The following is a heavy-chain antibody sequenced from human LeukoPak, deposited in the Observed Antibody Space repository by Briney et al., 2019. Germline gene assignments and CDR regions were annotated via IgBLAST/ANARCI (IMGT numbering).Heavy chain of an antibody. D-gene: IGHD3-10*01. CDR3: ARPPYYYGSGSSDFDY. J-gene: IGHJ4*02. CDR1: GSRFTSYW. CDR2: IYPGDSDT. Sequence: GGPLQISCKGSGSRFTSYWIGWVRQMPGKGLEWMGIIYPGDSDTSYSPSFQGQFTISADKSISTAYLQWSSLKASDTAMYYCARPPYYYGSGSSDFDYWGQGILVTVSS. V-gene: IGHV5-51*01.